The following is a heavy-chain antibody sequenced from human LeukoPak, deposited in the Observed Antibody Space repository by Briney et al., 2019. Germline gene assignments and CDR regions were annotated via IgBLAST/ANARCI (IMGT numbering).Heavy chain of an antibody. Sequence: SETLSLTCTVSGYSISSGYYWGWIRQPPGKGLEWIGSIYHSGSTYYNPSLKSRVTISVGTSKNQFSLKLSSVTAADTAVYYCASSDVNYYDSSGYLYYFDYWGQGTLVTVSS. J-gene: IGHJ4*02. CDR2: IYHSGST. V-gene: IGHV4-38-2*02. CDR3: ASSDVNYYDSSGYLYYFDY. CDR1: GYSISSGYY. D-gene: IGHD3-22*01.